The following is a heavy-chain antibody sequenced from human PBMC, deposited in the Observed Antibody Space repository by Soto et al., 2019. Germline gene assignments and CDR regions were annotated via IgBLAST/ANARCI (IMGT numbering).Heavy chain of an antibody. J-gene: IGHJ5*02. CDR2: MFHSGST. CDR3: ARGHIVVVPTVGWFDP. V-gene: IGHV4-38-2*01. CDR1: GYFISSGYY. Sequence: SETLSLTCAVSGYFISSGYYWGWIRQPPGKGLEWIGSMFHSGSTHYNPSLKSRVTISVDTSKNHSSLRLSSVTASDTAVYYCARGHIVVVPTVGWFDPWGQGTLVTV. D-gene: IGHD2-2*01.